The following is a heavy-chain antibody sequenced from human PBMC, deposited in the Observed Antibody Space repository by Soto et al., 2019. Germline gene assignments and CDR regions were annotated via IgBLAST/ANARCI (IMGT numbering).Heavy chain of an antibody. CDR1: GGSFSGYY. CDR3: ARRVDGSGSSNALDY. CDR2: INHSGST. D-gene: IGHD3-10*01. J-gene: IGHJ4*02. Sequence: QVQLQQWGAGLLKPSETLSLTCAVYGGSFSGYYWSWIRQPPGKGMEWIGEINHSGSTNDNPSLKSRVTISVDTSKNQFSLKLSSVTAADTAVYYCARRVDGSGSSNALDYWGQGTLVTVSS. V-gene: IGHV4-34*01.